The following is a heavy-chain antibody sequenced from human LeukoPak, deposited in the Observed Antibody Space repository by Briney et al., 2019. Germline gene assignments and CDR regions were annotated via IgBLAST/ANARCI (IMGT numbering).Heavy chain of an antibody. Sequence: ASVKVSCKASGGTFSRYAISWVRQATGQGLEWMGGIIPIFGTANYAQKFQGRVTITTDESTSTAYMELSSLRSEDTAVYYCASGARGAVEYFDYWGQGTLVTVPS. V-gene: IGHV1-69*05. CDR2: IIPIFGTA. J-gene: IGHJ4*02. D-gene: IGHD3-10*01. CDR1: GGTFSRYA. CDR3: ASGARGAVEYFDY.